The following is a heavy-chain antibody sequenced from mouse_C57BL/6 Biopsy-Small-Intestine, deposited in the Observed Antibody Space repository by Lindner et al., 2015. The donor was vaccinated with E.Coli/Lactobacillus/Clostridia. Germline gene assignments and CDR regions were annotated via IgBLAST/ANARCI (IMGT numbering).Heavy chain of an antibody. J-gene: IGHJ4*01. V-gene: IGHV1-84*02. CDR3: AREDFWSDHHYLDY. D-gene: IGHD1-2*01. CDR2: IDPKSGAT. Sequence: SVKVSCKASGYTFTDYYMHWVRQAPGQGLEWMGWIDPKSGATKYAQKFQDRVTMTRDTSINTGYMELSGLRSDDTAVYYCAREDFWSDHHYLDYWGQGTLVTVSP. CDR1: GYTFTDYY.